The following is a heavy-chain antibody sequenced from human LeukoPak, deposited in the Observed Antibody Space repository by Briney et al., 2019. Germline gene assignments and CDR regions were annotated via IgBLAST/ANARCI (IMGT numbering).Heavy chain of an antibody. CDR1: GFTFSSYA. D-gene: IGHD2-2*02. Sequence: TGGSLRLSCAASGFTFSSYAMHWVRQAPGKGLEWVAVISDDGSNKYYADSVKGRFTISRDNSKNTLYLQMNSLRAEDTAVYYCARTIVVVPAAIRFYYYGMDVWGQGTTVTVSS. CDR2: ISDDGSNK. J-gene: IGHJ6*02. V-gene: IGHV3-30*04. CDR3: ARTIVVVPAAIRFYYYGMDV.